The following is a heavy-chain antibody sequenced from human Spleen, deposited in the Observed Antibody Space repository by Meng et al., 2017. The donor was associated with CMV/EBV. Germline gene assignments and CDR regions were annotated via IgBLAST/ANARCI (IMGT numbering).Heavy chain of an antibody. D-gene: IGHD3-3*01. V-gene: IGHV3-74*01. Sequence: GESLKISCAASEFTFSNYWMHWVRQAPGKGLVWVSRRNSDGSSTSYADSVKGRFTISRDNAKNTLYLQMNSLRAEDTAVYYCARGFWSAPTMVVDYWGQGTLVTVSS. CDR3: ARGFWSAPTMVVDY. CDR1: EFTFSNYW. J-gene: IGHJ4*02. CDR2: RNSDGSST.